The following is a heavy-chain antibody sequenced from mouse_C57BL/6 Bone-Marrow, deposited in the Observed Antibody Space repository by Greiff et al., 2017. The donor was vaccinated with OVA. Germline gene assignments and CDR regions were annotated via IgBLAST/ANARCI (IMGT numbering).Heavy chain of an antibody. CDR2: IDPNSGGT. CDR1: GYTFTSYW. CDR3: ARSITTVVASGYYAMDY. J-gene: IGHJ4*01. Sequence: QVQLQQPGAELVKPGASVKLSCKASGYTFTSYWMHWVKQRPGRGLEWIGRIDPNSGGTKYNEKFKSKATLTVDKPSSTAYMQLSSLTSEDSAVYYCARSITTVVASGYYAMDYWGQGTSVTVSS. D-gene: IGHD1-1*01. V-gene: IGHV1-72*01.